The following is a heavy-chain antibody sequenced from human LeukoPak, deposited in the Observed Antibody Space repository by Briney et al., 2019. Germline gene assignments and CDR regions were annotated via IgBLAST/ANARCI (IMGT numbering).Heavy chain of an antibody. Sequence: SETLSLTCTVSGGSISTFYWTWIRQPTGKGLEWIGRINNSGSTNYNPSLRSRVSMSVDRSKNQFSVTLSSVTAADTAVYFCAREGGDPRWLDPWGQGTLVTVSS. CDR1: GGSISTFY. CDR3: AREGGDPRWLDP. J-gene: IGHJ5*02. V-gene: IGHV4-4*07. D-gene: IGHD6-25*01. CDR2: INNSGST.